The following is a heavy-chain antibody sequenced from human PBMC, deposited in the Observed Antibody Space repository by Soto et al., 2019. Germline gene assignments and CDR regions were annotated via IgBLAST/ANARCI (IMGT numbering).Heavy chain of an antibody. CDR1: GFTFSSYG. Sequence: EVQLLESGGGLVQPGGSLRLSCAASGFTFSSYGMTWVRQAPGKGLEWVSFSSATGAGTYYADSVKGRFTISRDNSKNTLYLQMTSLRADDTAVYYWAKDRRAGGNYGFYADFWGQGAVVIVSS. CDR3: AKDRRAGGNYGFYADF. D-gene: IGHD1-7*01. J-gene: IGHJ4*02. CDR2: SSATGAGT. V-gene: IGHV3-23*01.